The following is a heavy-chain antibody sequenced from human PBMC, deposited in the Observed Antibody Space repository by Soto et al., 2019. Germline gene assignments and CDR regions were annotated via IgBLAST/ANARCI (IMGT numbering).Heavy chain of an antibody. CDR2: VSHSGST. J-gene: IGHJ4*02. CDR1: GGSFSGFY. CDR3: ARARFYSDSSGYYSTFDY. Sequence: PSETLSLTCAVDGGSFSGFYWSWIRQPPGKGLEWIGEVSHSGSTNYNPSLKSRVTISADTSKNQFFLKLTSVTAADTAVYYCARARFYSDSSGYYSTFDYWGQGTVVTVSS. D-gene: IGHD3-22*01. V-gene: IGHV4-34*01.